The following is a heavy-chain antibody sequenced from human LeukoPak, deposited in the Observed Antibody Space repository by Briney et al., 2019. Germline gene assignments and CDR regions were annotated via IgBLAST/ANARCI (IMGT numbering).Heavy chain of an antibody. V-gene: IGHV4-59*12. CDR3: ARARSGGNEILGY. D-gene: IGHD4-23*01. CDR1: GGSISSYY. J-gene: IGHJ4*02. CDR2: IYSSGST. Sequence: SETLSLTCTVSGGSISSYYWSWLRQPPGKGLEGIGYIYSSGSTNYNPSLKSRVTISVDTSKNQFPLNLTSVPPADTAVYYCARARSGGNEILGYWRQGTLVTVSS.